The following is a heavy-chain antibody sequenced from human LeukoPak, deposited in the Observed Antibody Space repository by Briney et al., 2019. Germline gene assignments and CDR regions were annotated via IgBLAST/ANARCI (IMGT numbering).Heavy chain of an antibody. Sequence: ASVKVSCKVSGYILTELSIHWVRQVPGKGLEWMGGFDPDDDETIYAQEFQGRVTMTEDTSIDTAYMELSNLRSEDTAVYYCATLAPHYYNSGNAFDYWGQGTLLTVSS. CDR2: FDPDDDET. CDR1: GYILTELS. J-gene: IGHJ4*02. V-gene: IGHV1-24*01. D-gene: IGHD3-10*01. CDR3: ATLAPHYYNSGNAFDY.